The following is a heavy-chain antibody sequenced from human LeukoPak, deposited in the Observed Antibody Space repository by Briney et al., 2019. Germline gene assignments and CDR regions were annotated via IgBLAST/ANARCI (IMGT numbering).Heavy chain of an antibody. J-gene: IGHJ4*02. CDR2: IYYSGST. V-gene: IGHV4-59*01. Sequence: SETLSLTCTVSGGSISSYYWSWIRQPPGKGLEWIGYIYYSGSTNYNPSLKSRVTISVDTSKNQFSLKLSSVTAADTAVYYCARGRGDGYNLSLDFDYWGQGTLVTVSS. D-gene: IGHD5-24*01. CDR1: GGSISSYY. CDR3: ARGRGDGYNLSLDFDY.